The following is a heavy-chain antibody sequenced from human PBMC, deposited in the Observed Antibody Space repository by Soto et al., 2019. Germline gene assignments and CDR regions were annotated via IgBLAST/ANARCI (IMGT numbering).Heavy chain of an antibody. CDR3: VKDGYHDIYYFAL. CDR1: GFTFSSYA. CDR2: ISYAGVSK. J-gene: IGHJ4*02. V-gene: IGHV3-30-3*01. Sequence: QVQLVESGGGVVQPGRSLRLSCAASGFTFSSYAMHWVRQAPGKGLEWVAVISYAGVSKTYADSVKGSFSISRDDSENTLYVQMNSLTAEDTAIYYCVKDGYHDIYYFALGGQ. D-gene: IGHD2-2*03.